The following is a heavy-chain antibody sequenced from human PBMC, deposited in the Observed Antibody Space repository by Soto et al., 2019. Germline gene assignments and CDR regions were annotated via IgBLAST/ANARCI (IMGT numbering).Heavy chain of an antibody. CDR1: GGTFSSYT. D-gene: IGHD2-21*01. V-gene: IGHV1-69*01. CDR2: IVPLFGTT. J-gene: IGHJ3*02. CDR3: ARDGDVMSSRPRGAFDI. Sequence: QVQLVQSGAEVKKPGSSVKVSCKASGGTFSSYTFSWVRQAPGQGLEWMGGIVPLFGTTNDAKIFQGRVTISGDESTSTVYMGLCSLRSEDSAMYYCARDGDVMSSRPRGAFDIWGQGTVITVSS.